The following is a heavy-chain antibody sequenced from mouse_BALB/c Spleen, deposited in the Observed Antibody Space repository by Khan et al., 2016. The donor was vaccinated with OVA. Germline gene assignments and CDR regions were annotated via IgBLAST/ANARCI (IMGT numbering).Heavy chain of an antibody. CDR2: IWAGGST. Sequence: VQLQESGPGLVAPSQSLSITCTVYGYSLTRYGVHWVRQPPGKGLEWLGVIWAGGSTNYNSALMSRLSISKDNSNSQVFLKMNSLQTDDTAMYYCARLEDIWGQGTTLTVSS. D-gene: IGHD1-3*01. V-gene: IGHV2-9*02. CDR3: ARLEDI. J-gene: IGHJ2*01. CDR1: GYSLTRYG.